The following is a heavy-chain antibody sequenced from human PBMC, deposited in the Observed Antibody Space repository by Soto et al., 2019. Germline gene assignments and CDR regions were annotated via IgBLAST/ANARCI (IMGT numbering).Heavy chain of an antibody. D-gene: IGHD3-10*01. CDR1: GTSG. Sequence: QVQLVQSGAEVKSPGASVKVSCTASGTSGISWVRQAPGQGLEWMGWISGYNGDTKYAQKFQGRVTMTTDTPTTTAYMELRSLTSDDTAVYYWAREVTMVRGVPYYFEYWGQGTLVTVSS. CDR3: AREVTMVRGVPYYFEY. CDR2: ISGYNGDT. J-gene: IGHJ4*02. V-gene: IGHV1-18*01.